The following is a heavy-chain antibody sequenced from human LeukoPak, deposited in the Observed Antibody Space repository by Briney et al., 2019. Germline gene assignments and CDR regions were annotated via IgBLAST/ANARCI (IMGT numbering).Heavy chain of an antibody. CDR1: GFTFSSYE. CDR3: ARSSSPKDDDAFDI. Sequence: PGGSLRLSCAASGFTFSSYEMNWVRQAPGKGLEWVAVISYDGSNKYYADSVKGRFTISRDNSKNTLYLQMNSLRAEDTAVYYCARSSSPKDDDAFDIWGQGTMVTVSS. CDR2: ISYDGSNK. J-gene: IGHJ3*02. D-gene: IGHD6-6*01. V-gene: IGHV3-30*04.